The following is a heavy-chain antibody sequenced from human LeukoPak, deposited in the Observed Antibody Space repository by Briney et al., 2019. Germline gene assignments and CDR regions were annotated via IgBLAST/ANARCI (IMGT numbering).Heavy chain of an antibody. CDR1: GFIFEDNG. Sequence: GGSLRLSCAASGFIFEDNGMSWVRQAPGKGLEWVSGINWNGGSTGYADSVKGRFTISRDNAKNSLYLQMNSLRAEDTAVYYCASWAIGGIYCSSTSCYTRFDPWGQGTLVTVSS. J-gene: IGHJ5*02. D-gene: IGHD2-2*02. V-gene: IGHV3-20*04. CDR2: INWNGGST. CDR3: ASWAIGGIYCSSTSCYTRFDP.